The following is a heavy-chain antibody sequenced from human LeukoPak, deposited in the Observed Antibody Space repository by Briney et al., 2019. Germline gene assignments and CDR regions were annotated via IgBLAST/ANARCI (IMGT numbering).Heavy chain of an antibody. CDR3: ARRKFCGGGCYIFDF. Sequence: NPSQTLSLTCAVSGGSISSGGYSWSWIRQPPGKGLEWIGYIYHSGSTYYNPSLKSRVTISVDRSKNQFSLKLSSVTAADTAVYYCARRKFCGGGCYIFDFWGQGGLVTVSS. V-gene: IGHV4-30-2*01. J-gene: IGHJ4*02. CDR1: GGSISSGGYS. CDR2: IYHSGST. D-gene: IGHD2-21*01.